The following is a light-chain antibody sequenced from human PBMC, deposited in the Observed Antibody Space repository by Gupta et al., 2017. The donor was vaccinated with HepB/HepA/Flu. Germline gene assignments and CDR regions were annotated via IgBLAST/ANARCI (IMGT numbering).Light chain of an antibody. CDR3: QVWGDSREYWV. Sequence: SYVLTQPPSVSVAPGKTATLTCGGDNIRGKSVHWYQQRSGQAPLLLIYDDRDRPSGIPERFIGSNSGNTATLTISGVEAGDEDDDYCQVWGDSREYWVFGGGTKLTVL. V-gene: IGLV3-21*03. CDR1: NIRGKS. J-gene: IGLJ3*02. CDR2: DDR.